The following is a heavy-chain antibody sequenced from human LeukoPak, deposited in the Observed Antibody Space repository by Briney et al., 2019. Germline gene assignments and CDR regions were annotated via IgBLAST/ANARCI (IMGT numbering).Heavy chain of an antibody. CDR1: GYTFTSYA. V-gene: IGHV1-3*01. D-gene: IGHD3-10*01. CDR2: INAGNGNT. CDR3: ARGGAGSGRNYGMDV. Sequence: ASVKVSCKASGYTFTSYAMHWVRQAPGQRLEWMGWINAGNGNTKYSQKFQGRVTITRDTSASTAYMELSSLRSEDTAVCYCARGGAGSGRNYGMDVWGKGTTVTVSS. J-gene: IGHJ6*04.